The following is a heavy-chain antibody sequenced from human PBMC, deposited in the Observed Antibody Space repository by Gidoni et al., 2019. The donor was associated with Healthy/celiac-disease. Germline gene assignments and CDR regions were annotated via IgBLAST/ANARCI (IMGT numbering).Heavy chain of an antibody. CDR1: GYSFTSYW. D-gene: IGHD2-15*01. V-gene: IGHV5-51*03. CDR2: IYPGDSDT. Sequence: EVQLLQSGAEVKTPGESLKISCTGSGYSFTSYWIGWVRQMPGKGLEWMVIIYPGDSDTRYSPSFQGQVTISADKSISTAYLQWSSLKASDTAMYYWARRVPPDTDSGSWYDDWGQGTLVTVSS. CDR3: ARRVPPDTDSGSWYDD. J-gene: IGHJ5*02.